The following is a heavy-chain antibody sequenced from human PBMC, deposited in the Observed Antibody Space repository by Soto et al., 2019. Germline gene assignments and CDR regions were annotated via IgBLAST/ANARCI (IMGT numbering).Heavy chain of an antibody. V-gene: IGHV5-51*01. J-gene: IGHJ4*02. D-gene: IGHD3-3*01. CDR2: IYPDDSDT. Sequence: GESLKISCKGSGFTFTTYWIGWVRQVPGKGLEWMGAIYPDDSDTRYSPSFQGRVTISADKSNSTAYLRWSSLEASDTAVYYCARAFRSNYYAFWGQGTLVTVSS. CDR1: GFTFTTYW. CDR3: ARAFRSNYYAF.